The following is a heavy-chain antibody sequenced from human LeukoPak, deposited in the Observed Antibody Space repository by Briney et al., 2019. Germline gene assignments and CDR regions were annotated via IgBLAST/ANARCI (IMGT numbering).Heavy chain of an antibody. CDR3: ARVPALHYCSGGSCYSDY. Sequence: ASVKVSCKASGYTFTNYGISWVRQAPGQGLEWMGWISTYNGDTNYEQKGQGRVTMTTDTSTSTAYMELMSLRSDDTAVYYCARVPALHYCSGGSCYSDYWGQGTLVTVSS. CDR1: GYTFTNYG. J-gene: IGHJ4*02. CDR2: ISTYNGDT. D-gene: IGHD2-15*01. V-gene: IGHV1-18*01.